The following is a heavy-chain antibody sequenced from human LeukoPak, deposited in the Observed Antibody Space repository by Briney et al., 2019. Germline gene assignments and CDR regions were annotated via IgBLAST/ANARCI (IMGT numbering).Heavy chain of an antibody. D-gene: IGHD6-13*01. CDR2: VYYSGAT. Sequence: PSETLSLTCAVSGDSISSSIYYWGWIRQPPGKGLEWIGSVYYSGATYYNPSLKSRVTISVDTSENQFSLKLSSVTAADTAVYYCARQGAYDSTWCDFDYWGQGTLVTVSS. J-gene: IGHJ4*02. CDR1: GDSISSSIYY. V-gene: IGHV4-39*01. CDR3: ARQGAYDSTWCDFDY.